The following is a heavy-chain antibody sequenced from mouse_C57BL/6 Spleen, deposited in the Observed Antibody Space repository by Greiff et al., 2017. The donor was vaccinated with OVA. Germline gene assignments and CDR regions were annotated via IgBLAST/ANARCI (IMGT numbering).Heavy chain of an antibody. CDR3: ARGTTVVGRYFDV. Sequence: ESGPGLVKPSQSLSLTCSVTGYSITSGYYWNWIRQFPGNKLEWMGYISYDGSNNYNPSLKNRISITRDTSKNQFFLKLNSVTTEDTATYYCARGTTVVGRYFDVWGTGTMVTVSS. V-gene: IGHV3-6*01. CDR2: ISYDGSN. D-gene: IGHD1-1*01. CDR1: GYSITSGYY. J-gene: IGHJ1*03.